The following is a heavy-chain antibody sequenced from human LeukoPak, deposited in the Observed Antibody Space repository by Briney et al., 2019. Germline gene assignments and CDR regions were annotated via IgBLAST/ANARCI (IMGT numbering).Heavy chain of an antibody. CDR2: LYTGGTT. D-gene: IGHD6-13*01. J-gene: IGHJ4*02. CDR3: ARARLSIAAADH. Sequence: TGGSLRLSCAASGFTVESKSMSWVRQAPGQGLEWVSVLYTGGTTYYADSVKGRFTISRDNSKNTVYLQMNRLRAEDSAVYYCARARLSIAAADHWGQGTLVTVFS. V-gene: IGHV3-66*01. CDR1: GFTVESKS.